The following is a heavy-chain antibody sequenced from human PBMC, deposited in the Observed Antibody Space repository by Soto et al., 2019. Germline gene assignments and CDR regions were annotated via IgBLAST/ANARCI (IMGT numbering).Heavy chain of an antibody. J-gene: IGHJ3*02. D-gene: IGHD3-10*01. CDR2: ISSSSSTI. CDR1: GFTFSSYS. Sequence: GGSLRLSCAASGFTFSSYSMNWVRQAPGKGLEWVSYISSSSSTIYYADSVKGRFTISRDNAKNSLYLQMNSLRAEDTAVYYCARPIWFGELSAFDIWVQGTMVTVSS. V-gene: IGHV3-48*01. CDR3: ARPIWFGELSAFDI.